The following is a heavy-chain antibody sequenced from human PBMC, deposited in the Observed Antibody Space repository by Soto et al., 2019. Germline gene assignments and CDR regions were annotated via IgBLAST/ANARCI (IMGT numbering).Heavy chain of an antibody. Sequence: QVQLVQSGAEVKKPGSSVKVSCKASGGTFSSYAISWVRQAPGQGLEWMGGIIPIFGTANYAQKFQGRVTITADESTSTAYMELSSPRSEDTAVYYCAVSMVRGGAYYYYGMDVWGQGTTVTVSS. CDR3: AVSMVRGGAYYYYGMDV. V-gene: IGHV1-69*01. D-gene: IGHD3-10*01. J-gene: IGHJ6*02. CDR1: GGTFSSYA. CDR2: IIPIFGTA.